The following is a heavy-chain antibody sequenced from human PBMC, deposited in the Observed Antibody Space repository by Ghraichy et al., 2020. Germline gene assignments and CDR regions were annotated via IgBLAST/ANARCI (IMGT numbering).Heavy chain of an antibody. CDR1: GFTFSSYW. CDR3: AREGYDYVWGSYRFYWYFDL. J-gene: IGHJ2*01. D-gene: IGHD3-16*02. CDR2: INSDGSST. Sequence: GGSLRLSCAASGFTFSSYWMHWVRQAPGKGLVWVSRINSDGSSTSYADSVKGRFTISRDNAKNTLYLQMNSLRAEDTAVYYCAREGYDYVWGSYRFYWYFDLWGRGTLVTVSS. V-gene: IGHV3-74*01.